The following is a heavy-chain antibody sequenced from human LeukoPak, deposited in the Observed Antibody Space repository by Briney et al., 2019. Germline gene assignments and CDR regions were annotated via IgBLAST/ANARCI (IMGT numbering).Heavy chain of an antibody. V-gene: IGHV5-51*01. J-gene: IGHJ5*02. CDR2: IYPGDSNI. CDR3: ARSSYSYYNTPFDCFDP. Sequence: GESLKISCKGSRYNFATYWIAWVRQLPGRGLEWMGIIYPGDSNIKYSPSFQGLVTISADKSISTAYLQWSSLKASDTAVYYCARSSYSYYNTPFDCFDPWGQGTLVTVSS. D-gene: IGHD3-10*01. CDR1: RYNFATYW.